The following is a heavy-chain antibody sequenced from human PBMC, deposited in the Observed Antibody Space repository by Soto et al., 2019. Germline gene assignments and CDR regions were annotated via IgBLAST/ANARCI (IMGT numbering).Heavy chain of an antibody. Sequence: QITLKEFGPYLVKPTQTLTLTCTFSGFSLNTRGVGVGWIRQPPGKALDWLALIYCDEDKRYTTSLKSRLTITKDTSKNPVVLTITNIDPVDTAPYYCAHNLGWFAPWGQGTLVIVSS. J-gene: IGHJ5*02. CDR3: AHNLGWFAP. CDR2: IYCDEDK. V-gene: IGHV2-5*02. CDR1: GFSLNTRGVG.